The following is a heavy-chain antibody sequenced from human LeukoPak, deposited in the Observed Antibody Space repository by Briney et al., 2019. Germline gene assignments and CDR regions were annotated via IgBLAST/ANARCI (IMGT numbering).Heavy chain of an antibody. CDR2: IYPGDSDI. Sequence: GESLKISCKGSGYRFTIYWIGWVRQMPGRGLEWIGIIYPGDSDIRYSPSFQGQVNISADKSISTAYLQWSSLKASDTAMYYCARRGEGYFDLDVWGQGTTVTVSS. D-gene: IGHD3-9*01. CDR3: ARRGEGYFDLDV. CDR1: GYRFTIYW. J-gene: IGHJ6*02. V-gene: IGHV5-51*01.